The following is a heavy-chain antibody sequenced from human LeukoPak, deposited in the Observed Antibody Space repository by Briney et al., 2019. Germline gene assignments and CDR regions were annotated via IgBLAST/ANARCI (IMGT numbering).Heavy chain of an antibody. D-gene: IGHD3-10*01. Sequence: SETLSLTCTVSGGSISSSSYYWGWIRQPPGKGLEWIGSIYYSGSTYYNPSLKSRVTISVDTSKNQFSLKLSSVTAADTAVYYCARGLHIVRGVIGSFDSWGQGTLVTVSS. CDR3: ARGLHIVRGVIGSFDS. CDR2: IYYSGST. J-gene: IGHJ4*02. CDR1: GGSISSSSYY. V-gene: IGHV4-39*07.